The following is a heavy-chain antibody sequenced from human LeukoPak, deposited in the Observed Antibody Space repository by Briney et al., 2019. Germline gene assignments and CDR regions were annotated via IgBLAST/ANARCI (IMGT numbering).Heavy chain of an antibody. Sequence: TGGSLRLSCAASGFTFSSYGMHWVRQAPGKGLEWVAVIWYDGSNKYYADSVKGRFTISRDNSKNTLYLQMNSLRAEDTAVYYCARDSQLEWLLYGGSYFDYWGQGTLVTVSS. J-gene: IGHJ4*02. CDR1: GFTFSSYG. CDR3: ARDSQLEWLLYGGSYFDY. V-gene: IGHV3-33*01. CDR2: IWYDGSNK. D-gene: IGHD3-3*01.